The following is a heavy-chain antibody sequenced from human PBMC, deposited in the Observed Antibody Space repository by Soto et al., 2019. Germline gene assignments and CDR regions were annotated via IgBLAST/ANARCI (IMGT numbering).Heavy chain of an antibody. V-gene: IGHV3-30*03. J-gene: IGHJ4*02. Sequence: PGGSLRLSCAAPGFTFSSYGMHWVRQAPGKGLEWVAVISYDGSNKYYADSVKGRFTISRDNSKNTLYLQMNSLRAEDTAVYYCASPKSVFDYWGQGTLVTVSS. CDR1: GFTFSSYG. CDR3: ASPKSVFDY. CDR2: ISYDGSNK.